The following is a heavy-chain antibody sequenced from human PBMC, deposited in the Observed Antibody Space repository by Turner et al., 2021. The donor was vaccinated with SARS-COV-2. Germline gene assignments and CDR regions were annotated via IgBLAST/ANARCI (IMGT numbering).Heavy chain of an antibody. V-gene: IGHV4-39*01. CDR3: ARLMDTAMDYYGTDV. Sequence: QLQLQASGPGLVKPSETLSLTCPVSGGSISSSSYYWGWIRQPPGKGREWIGNIYYSGSAYYNPSLKSRVTISVDPSKNQFSLKLTSVTAADTAVYYCARLMDTAMDYYGTDVWGQGTTVTVSS. J-gene: IGHJ6*02. D-gene: IGHD5-18*01. CDR2: IYYSGSA. CDR1: GGSISSSSYY.